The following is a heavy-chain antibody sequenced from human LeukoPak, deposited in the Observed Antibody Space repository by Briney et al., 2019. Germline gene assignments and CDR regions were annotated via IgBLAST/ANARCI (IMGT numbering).Heavy chain of an antibody. CDR3: ARDHRPEIQYYYMDV. J-gene: IGHJ6*03. D-gene: IGHD1-14*01. CDR2: LLYDGNTK. Sequence: WGSLRLSCAASGFSLSNYDMHWVRQAPGKGLEWVAALLYDGNTKHYADSVKGRFTISRDISKNTFYLQMNSLTAEDTAVYYCARDHRPEIQYYYMDVWGKGTTVAVSS. V-gene: IGHV3-33*01. CDR1: GFSLSNYD.